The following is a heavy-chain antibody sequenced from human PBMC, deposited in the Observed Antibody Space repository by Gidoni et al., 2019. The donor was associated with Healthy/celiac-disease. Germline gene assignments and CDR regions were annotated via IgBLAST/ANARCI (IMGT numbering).Heavy chain of an antibody. CDR1: GYTFTGYY. Sequence: QVQLVQSGAEVKKPGASVKVSCKASGYTFTGYYMHWVRQAPGQGLEWMGWINPNSGGTNYAQKFQGSVTMTRDTSISTAYMELSRLRSDDTAVYYCARGKGYSSSWYDGEGQGDYWGQGTLVTVSS. J-gene: IGHJ4*02. CDR3: ARGKGYSSSWYDGEGQGDY. CDR2: INPNSGGT. D-gene: IGHD6-13*01. V-gene: IGHV1-2*02.